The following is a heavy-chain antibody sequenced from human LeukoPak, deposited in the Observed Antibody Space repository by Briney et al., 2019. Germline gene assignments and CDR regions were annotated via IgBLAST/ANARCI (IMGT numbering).Heavy chain of an antibody. Sequence: GGSLRLSCAASGFTFSDHYMDWVRQAPGKGLEWVGRTKNKAESFTTEYAASVKGRSIISRDASTNSLYLQMNSLRTEDTAVYYCVLMIRGLPYWGQGTLVTVSS. V-gene: IGHV3-72*01. CDR2: TKNKAESFTT. D-gene: IGHD3-10*01. CDR3: VLMIRGLPY. CDR1: GFTFSDHY. J-gene: IGHJ4*02.